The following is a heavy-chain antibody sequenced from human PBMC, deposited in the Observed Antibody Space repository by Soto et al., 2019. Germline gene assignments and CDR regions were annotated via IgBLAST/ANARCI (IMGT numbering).Heavy chain of an antibody. Sequence: GESLKISCKGSGYSFTSYWIGWVRQMPGKGPEWMGIIYPGDSDTRYSPSFQGQVTISADKSISTAYLQWSSLKASDTAMYYCARPRGGWGFSYGMDVWGQGTTVTVSS. CDR3: ARPRGGWGFSYGMDV. V-gene: IGHV5-51*01. CDR1: GYSFTSYW. CDR2: IYPGDSDT. J-gene: IGHJ6*02. D-gene: IGHD3-10*01.